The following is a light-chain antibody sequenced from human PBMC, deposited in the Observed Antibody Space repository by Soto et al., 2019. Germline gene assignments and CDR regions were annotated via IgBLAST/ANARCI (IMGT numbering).Light chain of an antibody. J-gene: IGLJ2*01. CDR1: SNDIKNYNL. V-gene: IGLV2-23*03. CDR2: EGS. Sequence: QSALTQPASVSGSPGQSITISCTGTSNDIKNYNLVSWYQQHPGKAPKLMIYEGSKRPSGVSNRLSGSKSGTTASLTISGLQGEDEADYYCFSYATHSTFVVFGGGTKLTVL. CDR3: FSYATHSTFVV.